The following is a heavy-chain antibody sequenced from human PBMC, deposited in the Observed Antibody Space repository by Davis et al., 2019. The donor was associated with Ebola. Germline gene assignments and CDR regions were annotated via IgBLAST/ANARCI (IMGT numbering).Heavy chain of an antibody. J-gene: IGHJ6*02. Sequence: ASVKVSCKASGYTFTSYYMHWVRQAPGQGLEWMGIINPSGGSTSYAQKFQGKVTMTRDTSTSTVYMELSSLRSEDTAVYYCARVQRWLQLVYYGMDVWGQGTTVTVSS. CDR3: ARVQRWLQLVYYGMDV. CDR1: GYTFTSYY. V-gene: IGHV1-46*01. D-gene: IGHD5-24*01. CDR2: INPSGGST.